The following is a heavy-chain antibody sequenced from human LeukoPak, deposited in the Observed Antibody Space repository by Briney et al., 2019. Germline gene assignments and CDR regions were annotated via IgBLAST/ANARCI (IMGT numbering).Heavy chain of an antibody. D-gene: IGHD3-3*01. CDR3: ARAGRGRSGYYLPRFDY. Sequence: PSETLSLTCAVYGGSFSGYYWSWIRQPPGKGLEWIGEINHSGSTNYNPSLKSRVTISVDTSKNQFSLKLSSVTAADTAVYYCARAGRGRSGYYLPRFDYWGQGTLVTVSS. J-gene: IGHJ4*02. CDR1: GGSFSGYY. CDR2: INHSGST. V-gene: IGHV4-34*01.